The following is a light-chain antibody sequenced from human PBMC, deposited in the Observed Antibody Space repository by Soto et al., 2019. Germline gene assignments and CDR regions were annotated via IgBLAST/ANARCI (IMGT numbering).Light chain of an antibody. V-gene: IGKV3-11*01. CDR2: DAS. CDR1: QSISSY. J-gene: IGKJ4*01. Sequence: EIVLTQSPATLSLSPGERATLSCRASQSISSYLAWYQQKPGQAPRLLIYDASDRATGIAARFSGTGSGTDFTLTISSLEPEDFAVYYCQDRNNWPPTFGGGIEVDI. CDR3: QDRNNWPPT.